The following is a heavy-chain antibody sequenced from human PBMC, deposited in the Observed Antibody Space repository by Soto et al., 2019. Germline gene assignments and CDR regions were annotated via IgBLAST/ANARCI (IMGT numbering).Heavy chain of an antibody. CDR1: GYTLTNFY. CDR2: INPNGGST. CDR3: TTEVEDFWSGYHENWFDP. D-gene: IGHD3-3*01. V-gene: IGHV1-46*01. Sequence: ASVKVSCKASGYTLTNFYIHWVRQAPGQGLEWMGIINPNGGSTNYAHNFQGRVTITRDTSTSTVYMDLSSLRSEDTAVYYCTTEVEDFWSGYHENWFDPWGQGTLVTVSS. J-gene: IGHJ5*02.